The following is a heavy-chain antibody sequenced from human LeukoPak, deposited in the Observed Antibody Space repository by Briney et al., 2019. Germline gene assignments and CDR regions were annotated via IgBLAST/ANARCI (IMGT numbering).Heavy chain of an antibody. J-gene: IGHJ4*02. CDR1: GFTFSSYG. D-gene: IGHD2-2*01. V-gene: IGHV3-30*18. CDR2: ISYDGSNK. Sequence: GGSLRLSCAASGFTFSSYGMHWVRQAPGKGLEWVAVISYDGSNKYYADSVKGRFTISRDNSKNTLYLQMNSLRAEDTAVYYCAKGGGYCSSTSCSVSSWGQGTLVTVSS. CDR3: AKGGGYCSSTSCSVSS.